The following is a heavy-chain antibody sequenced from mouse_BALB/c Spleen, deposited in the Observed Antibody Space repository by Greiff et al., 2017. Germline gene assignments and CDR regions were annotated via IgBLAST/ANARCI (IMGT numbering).Heavy chain of an antibody. D-gene: IGHD6-1*01. CDR2: IYPGDGDT. V-gene: IGHV1-80*01. CDR1: GYTFSNYW. CDR3: ARQGGQPYFDY. J-gene: IGHJ2*01. Sequence: VHLVESGAELVRPGSSVKISCKASGYTFSNYWMNWVRQRPGQGLEWIGQIYPGDGDTNYNGKFKGKATLTADKSSSTAYMQLSSLTSEDSAVYFCARQGGQPYFDYWGQGTTLTVSS.